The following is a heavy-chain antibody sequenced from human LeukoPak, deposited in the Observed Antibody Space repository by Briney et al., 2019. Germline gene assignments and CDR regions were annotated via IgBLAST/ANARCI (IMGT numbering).Heavy chain of an antibody. V-gene: IGHV3-21*01. CDR3: VRLGRGFVY. J-gene: IGHJ4*02. Sequence: GGSLRLSCAASGFTFNTYTMKWVRQAPGKGLEWVSSISSRSTYIDYAASVRGRFTISRDNAKNSLNLQMNSLIADDTAVYYCVRLGRGFVYWGQGTLVTVSS. CDR2: ISSRSTYI. CDR1: GFTFNTYT. D-gene: IGHD2-15*01.